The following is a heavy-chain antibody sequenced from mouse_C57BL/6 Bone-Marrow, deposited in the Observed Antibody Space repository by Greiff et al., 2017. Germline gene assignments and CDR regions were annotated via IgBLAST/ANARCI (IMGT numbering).Heavy chain of an antibody. J-gene: IGHJ3*01. Sequence: VQRVESGAELARPGASVKLSCKASGYTFTSYGISWVKQRTGQGLECIGEIYPRSGNTYYNEKFKGKATLTADKSSSTAYMELRSLTSEDSAVYFCARPRFAYWGQGTLVTVSA. CDR2: IYPRSGNT. V-gene: IGHV1-81*01. CDR1: GYTFTSYG. CDR3: ARPRFAY.